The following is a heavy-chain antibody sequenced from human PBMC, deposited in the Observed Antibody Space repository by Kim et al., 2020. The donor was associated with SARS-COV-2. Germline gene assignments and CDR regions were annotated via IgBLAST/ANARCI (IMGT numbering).Heavy chain of an antibody. J-gene: IGHJ5*02. CDR3: ARGRGGDITVVAARYFDP. V-gene: IGHV3-30*07. Sequence: KGRFTISRDKSKNTLYLQMNSLRAEDTAVYYCARGRGGDITVVAARYFDPWGQGTLVTVSS. D-gene: IGHD2-15*01.